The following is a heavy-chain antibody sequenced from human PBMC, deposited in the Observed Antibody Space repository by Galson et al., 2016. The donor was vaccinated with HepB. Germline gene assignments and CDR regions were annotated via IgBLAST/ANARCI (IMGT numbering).Heavy chain of an antibody. CDR2: ISGSGGST. J-gene: IGHJ3*02. D-gene: IGHD6-19*01. CDR3: AKDVDTSGGPDDALDI. V-gene: IGHV3-23*01. Sequence: SLRLSCAGSGFTFSNYAMNWVRQAPGKGLEWVSGISGSGGSTYYADSVTGRFTISRDTSKNTLHLQMNRLRLEDTAVYYCAKDVDTSGGPDDALDIWGQGTMVTVSS. CDR1: GFTFSNYA.